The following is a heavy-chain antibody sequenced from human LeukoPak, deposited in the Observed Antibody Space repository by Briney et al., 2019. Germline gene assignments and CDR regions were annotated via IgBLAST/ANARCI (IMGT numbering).Heavy chain of an antibody. CDR2: IGSSSSYI. CDR3: AREMRWEQTLGPDY. CDR1: GFTFSSYS. V-gene: IGHV3-21*01. J-gene: IGHJ4*02. Sequence: GGSLRLSCAASGFTFSSYSMNWVRQAPGKGLEWVSSIGSSSSYIYYADSVKGRFTISRDNAKNSLYLQMNSLRAEDTAVYDCAREMRWEQTLGPDYWGQGTLVTVSS. D-gene: IGHD1-26*01.